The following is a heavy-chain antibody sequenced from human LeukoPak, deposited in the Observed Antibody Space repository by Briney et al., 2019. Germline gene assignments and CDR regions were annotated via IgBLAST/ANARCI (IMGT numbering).Heavy chain of an antibody. D-gene: IGHD3-10*01. J-gene: IGHJ4*02. CDR2: ISSSGSTI. V-gene: IGHV3-48*03. CDR3: ARGRMVRGAPEAPN. CDR1: GFTFSSYE. Sequence: PGGSLRLSCAASGFTFSSYEMNWVRQAPGKGLEWVSYISSSGSTIYYADSVKGRFTISRDNAKNSLYLQMNSLRTEDAAVYYCARGRMVRGAPEAPNWGQGTLVTVSS.